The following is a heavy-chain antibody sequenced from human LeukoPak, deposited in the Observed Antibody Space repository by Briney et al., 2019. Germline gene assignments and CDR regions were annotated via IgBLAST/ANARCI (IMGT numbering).Heavy chain of an antibody. V-gene: IGHV1-18*01. CDR2: ISAYNGNT. J-gene: IGHJ2*01. Sequence: ASVKVSCKASGGSFSNFVITWVRQAPGQGLEWMGWISAYNGNTNYAQKLQGRVTMTTDTSTSTAYMELRSLRSDDTAVYYCARGRSLDRRYSSSQDFDLWGRGTLVTVSS. CDR3: ARGRSLDRRYSSSQDFDL. D-gene: IGHD6-13*01. CDR1: GGSFSNFV.